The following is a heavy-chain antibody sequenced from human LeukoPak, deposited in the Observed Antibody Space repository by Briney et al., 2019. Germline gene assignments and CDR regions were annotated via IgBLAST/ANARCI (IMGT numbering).Heavy chain of an antibody. CDR3: AKARGEVYYDSSGYLSYFDY. D-gene: IGHD3-22*01. CDR1: GFTFSDYY. V-gene: IGHV3-23*01. Sequence: GGSLRLSCAASGFTFSDYYMSWIRQAPGKGLEWVSAISGSGGSTYYADSVKGRFTISRDNSKNTLYLQMNSLRAEDTAVYYCAKARGEVYYDSSGYLSYFDYWGQGTLVTVSS. J-gene: IGHJ4*02. CDR2: ISGSGGST.